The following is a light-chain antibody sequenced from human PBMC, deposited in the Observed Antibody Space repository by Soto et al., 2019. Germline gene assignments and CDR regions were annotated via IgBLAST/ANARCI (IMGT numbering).Light chain of an antibody. CDR2: GAF. CDR1: QGINNW. Sequence: DIQMTQSPSSVSASVGDRVTITCRASQGINNWLAWYQQKSGKAPKLLIYGAFNLQTGVPSRFSGSASGTDFTLTISSLQPEDFATYYCQQANSFPLTFGGGTKVDIK. CDR3: QQANSFPLT. V-gene: IGKV1-12*01. J-gene: IGKJ4*01.